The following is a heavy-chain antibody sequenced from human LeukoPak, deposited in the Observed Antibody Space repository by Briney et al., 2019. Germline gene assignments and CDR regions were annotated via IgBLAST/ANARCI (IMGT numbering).Heavy chain of an antibody. CDR3: ASTVYGDYDY. J-gene: IGHJ4*02. D-gene: IGHD4-17*01. V-gene: IGHV4-34*01. CDR1: GGSFSGYY. CDR2: INHSGST. Sequence: SETLSLTCAVYGGSFSGYYWSWIRQPPGKGLEWIGEINHSGSTNYNPSLKRRVTISVDTSKNQFSLKLSSVTAADTAVYYCASTVYGDYDYWGQGTLVTVSS.